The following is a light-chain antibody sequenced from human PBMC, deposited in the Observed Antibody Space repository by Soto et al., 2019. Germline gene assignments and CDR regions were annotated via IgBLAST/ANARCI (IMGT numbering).Light chain of an antibody. CDR2: SAS. CDR3: QQRCSVNPT. J-gene: IGKJ5*01. Sequence: DFQMTQSPSSLSASVGDRVTITCQARRPIGSHLNWYQQKPGKAPKLLIYSASNLQSGVPSGFSGSRCERKFSIPISSLQPEDFATSYFQQRCSVNPTFGQGTQLEIK. V-gene: IGKV1-39*01. CDR1: RPIGSH.